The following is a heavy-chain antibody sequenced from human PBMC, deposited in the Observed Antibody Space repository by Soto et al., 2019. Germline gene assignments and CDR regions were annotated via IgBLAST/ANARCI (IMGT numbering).Heavy chain of an antibody. CDR3: ATVLNDYGTNWVDY. V-gene: IGHV4-30-4*01. D-gene: IGHD3-16*01. J-gene: IGHJ4*02. CDR2: IYYTGTT. Sequence: TLSLPCSVSGASIRSGRYYWSWIRQSPGRGLEWIGYIYYTGTTHYNPAVKSRVTISLDNSKDQFSLTLTSVTAADTAIYYCATVLNDYGTNWVDYWGQGTQVTVSS. CDR1: GASIRSGRYY.